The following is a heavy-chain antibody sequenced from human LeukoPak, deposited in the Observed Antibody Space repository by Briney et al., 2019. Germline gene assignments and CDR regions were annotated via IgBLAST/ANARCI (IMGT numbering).Heavy chain of an antibody. CDR1: GFTFSSYA. V-gene: IGHV3-30*04. CDR3: AKSSPPPINY. Sequence: GGSLRLSCAASGFTFSSYAMHWVRQAPGKGLEWVAVISYDGSNKYYADSVKGRFTISRDNSKNTLYLQMNSLRAEDTAVYYCAKSSPPPINYWGQGTLVTVSS. D-gene: IGHD1-14*01. CDR2: ISYDGSNK. J-gene: IGHJ4*02.